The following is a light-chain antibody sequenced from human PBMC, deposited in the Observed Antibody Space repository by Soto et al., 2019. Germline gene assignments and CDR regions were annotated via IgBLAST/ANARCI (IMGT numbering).Light chain of an antibody. CDR3: ATWDSSLTAVV. Sequence: QSVLTQPPSVSAAPGQKVTISCSGSSSNIGNNYVSWYQQLPGTAPKLLIYDNNPRPSGIPDRFSGSKSGTSATLGITGLQTGDEADYYCATWDSSLTAVVFGGGTKLTVL. CDR2: DNN. J-gene: IGLJ2*01. CDR1: SSNIGNNY. V-gene: IGLV1-51*01.